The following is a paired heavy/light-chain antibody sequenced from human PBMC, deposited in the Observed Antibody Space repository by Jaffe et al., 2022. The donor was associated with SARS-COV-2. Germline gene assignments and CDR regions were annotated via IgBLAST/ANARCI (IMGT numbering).Heavy chain of an antibody. CDR2: IRRKLYSYET. J-gene: IGHJ3*02. Sequence: EVQLVESGGGLVQPGGSLKLSCAASGFTFSGSSVHWVRQASGKGLEWLGRIRRKLYSYETVHAASLKGRFTISRDDSKDTAYLEMTSLKAEDTAMYYCARVNPSSGSYYDAFDIWGQGTMVTVSS. CDR3: ARVNPSSGSYYDAFDI. V-gene: IGHV3-73*01. D-gene: IGHD1-26*01. CDR1: GFTFSGSS.
Light chain of an antibody. CDR2: DNS. Sequence: QSVLTQPPSVSAAPGQRVTISCSGSSSDIGGNYVSWYQQLPGTAPKLLIYDNSERPSGIPDRFSGSKSGTSATLAITGLQTGDEADYYCGTWGGSLTGYVFGTGTKVTVL. CDR3: GTWGGSLTGYV. V-gene: IGLV1-51*01. CDR1: SSDIGGNY. J-gene: IGLJ1*01.